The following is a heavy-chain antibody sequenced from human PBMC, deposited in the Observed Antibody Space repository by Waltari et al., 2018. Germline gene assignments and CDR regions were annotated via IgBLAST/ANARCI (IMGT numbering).Heavy chain of an antibody. D-gene: IGHD3-10*01. CDR3: ARARGDLPYYGSQGH. Sequence: EVQLVESGGGLIQPGGSLRLSCAASGFTVSSNYMSWVRQAPGKGRRWGSVIYSGGSTYYADSVKGRFTISRDNSKNTLYLQMNSLRAEDTAVYYCARARGDLPYYGSQGHWGQGTLVTVSS. CDR1: GFTVSSNY. J-gene: IGHJ4*02. CDR2: IYSGGST. V-gene: IGHV3-53*01.